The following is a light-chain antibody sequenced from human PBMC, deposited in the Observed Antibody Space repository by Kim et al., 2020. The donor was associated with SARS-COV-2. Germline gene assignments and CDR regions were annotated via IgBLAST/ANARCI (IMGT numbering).Light chain of an antibody. V-gene: IGKV1-9*01. CDR1: KGISGY. J-gene: IGKJ2*01. CDR2: AAS. Sequence: ASVGDRVTITCRTSKGISGYLAWFQQQPGKAPKLLIYAASTLQGGVPSRFSGSGSGTEFTLTISSLQPEDFATYYCQQLNSYPPTFGQGTKLEI. CDR3: QQLNSYPPT.